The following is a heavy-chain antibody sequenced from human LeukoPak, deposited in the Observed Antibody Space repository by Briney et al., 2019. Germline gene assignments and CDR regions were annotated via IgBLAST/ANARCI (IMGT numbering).Heavy chain of an antibody. J-gene: IGHJ4*02. D-gene: IGHD1-26*01. CDR2: IFYSGST. Sequence: SETLSLTCTVSGGSMSNYYWSWIRQPPGKGLEWMGYIFYSGSTNYNPSLKSRVTLSVDTSKNQFSLKLGSVTAADTAIYYCARQPYMLGAYYFDYWGQGTLVTVSS. V-gene: IGHV4-59*08. CDR1: GGSMSNYY. CDR3: ARQPYMLGAYYFDY.